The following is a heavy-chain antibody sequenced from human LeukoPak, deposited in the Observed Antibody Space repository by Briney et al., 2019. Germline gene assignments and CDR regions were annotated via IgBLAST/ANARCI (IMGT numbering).Heavy chain of an antibody. CDR3: VREGMIVAVTPFDY. CDR1: GGSISPYY. Sequence: SETLSLTCTVSGGSISPYYWSWIRQPPGKGLEWIASVYYSGSTYYNPSLNSRVTISVDTSKNQFSLKLSSVTAADTALYYCVREGMIVAVTPFDYWGQGTLVTVSS. D-gene: IGHD3-22*01. CDR2: VYYSGST. V-gene: IGHV4-39*07. J-gene: IGHJ4*02.